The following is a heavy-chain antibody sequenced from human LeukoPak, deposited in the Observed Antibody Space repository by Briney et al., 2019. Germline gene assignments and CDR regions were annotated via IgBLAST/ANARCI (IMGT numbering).Heavy chain of an antibody. CDR2: ISSDGSIT. CDR3: ARHLNYYLDY. V-gene: IGHV3-74*01. Sequence: PGGSLRLSCGASGFTFTTYWMHWVRQAPGKGLVWVSRISSDGSITGYADSVKGRFTISRDNAKNTLYLQMNSLRAEDTAVYYCARHLNYYLDYWGQGTLVTVSS. CDR1: GFTFTTYW. J-gene: IGHJ4*02. D-gene: IGHD3-10*01.